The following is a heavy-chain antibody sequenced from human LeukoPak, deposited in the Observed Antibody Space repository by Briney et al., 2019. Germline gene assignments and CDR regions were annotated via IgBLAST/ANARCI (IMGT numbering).Heavy chain of an antibody. D-gene: IGHD3-9*01. CDR2: LYGGGTT. V-gene: IGHV3-53*01. Sequence: GGSLRLSCAVFGVTVSSNYMSWVRQAPGKGLEWVSVLYGGGTTYYADSVKGRFTISRDNSKNTLFLQMNSLRAEDTAVYYCARGDDILTTDYWGQGTLVTVSS. J-gene: IGHJ4*02. CDR3: ARGDDILTTDY. CDR1: GVTVSSNY.